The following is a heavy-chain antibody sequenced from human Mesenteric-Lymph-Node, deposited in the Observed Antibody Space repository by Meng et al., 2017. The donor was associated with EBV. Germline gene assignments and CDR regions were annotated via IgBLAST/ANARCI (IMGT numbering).Heavy chain of an antibody. CDR3: ARGMSYYDNSGFFDY. J-gene: IGHJ4*02. D-gene: IGHD3-22*01. V-gene: IGHV1-8*01. Sequence: QVEVVQYGAEVEKPGASVKVYCKASGYTFTSYDINWVRQAPGQGLEWMGWVNPDSGNTGFPEKFQGRITMTRNTSISTTYMELRSLTSEDTAVYYCARGMSYYDNSGFFDYWGQGALVTVSS. CDR2: VNPDSGNT. CDR1: GYTFTSYD.